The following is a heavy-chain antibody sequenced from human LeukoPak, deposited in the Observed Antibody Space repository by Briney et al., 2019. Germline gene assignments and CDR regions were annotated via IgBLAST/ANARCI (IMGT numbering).Heavy chain of an antibody. Sequence: GASVKVSCKASGYTFTSYAMNWVRQAPGRGLEWMGWINTNTGNPTYAQGFTGRFVFSLDTSVSTAYLQISSLKAEDTAVYYCARRHQTWSPLNWFDPWGQGTLVTVSS. CDR2: INTNTGNP. V-gene: IGHV7-4-1*02. CDR1: GYTFTSYA. J-gene: IGHJ5*02. D-gene: IGHD2-15*01. CDR3: ARRHQTWSPLNWFDP.